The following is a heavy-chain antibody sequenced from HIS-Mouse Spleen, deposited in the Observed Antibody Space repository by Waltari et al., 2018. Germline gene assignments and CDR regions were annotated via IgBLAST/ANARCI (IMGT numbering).Heavy chain of an antibody. Sequence: QLQLQESGPGLVKPSETLSLTCTVSGSSISSSSYHWGWIRQPPGKGLEWIGSIDYSGSTYYNPSLKSRVTISVDTSKNQFSLKLSSVTAADTAVYYCAREIPYSSSWYDWYFDLWGRGTLVTVSS. V-gene: IGHV4-39*07. CDR3: AREIPYSSSWYDWYFDL. D-gene: IGHD6-13*01. CDR2: IDYSGST. J-gene: IGHJ2*01. CDR1: GSSISSSSYH.